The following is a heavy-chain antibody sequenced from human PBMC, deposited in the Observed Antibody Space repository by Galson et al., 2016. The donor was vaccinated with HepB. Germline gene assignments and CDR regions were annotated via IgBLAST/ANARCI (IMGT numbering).Heavy chain of an antibody. CDR2: IYPGDSDT. CDR1: EYSFTRHW. D-gene: IGHD5-12*01. V-gene: IGHV5-51*01. J-gene: IGHJ4*02. Sequence: QSGAEVKKPGQSLKISCKGSEYSFTRHWIAWVRQMPGKGLEWMGIIYPGDSDTRYSPSFQGQVTISVDKSISTAYLPWSSLKASATAIYYCARIFTGYDSYFDYWGQGTLVTVSS. CDR3: ARIFTGYDSYFDY.